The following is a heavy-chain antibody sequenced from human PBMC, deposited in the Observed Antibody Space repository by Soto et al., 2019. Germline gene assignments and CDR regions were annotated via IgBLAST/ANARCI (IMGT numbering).Heavy chain of an antibody. CDR2: ISGSGGST. V-gene: IGHV3-23*01. J-gene: IGHJ4*02. D-gene: IGHD2-2*01. Sequence: EVQLLESGGGLEQPGGSLRLSCVGSGHTFHNYAMTWVRQAQGKGLEWVSGISGSGGSTYYADSVRGRFIISRDDSKNTLYLQINSRRAEDTAVYYCANVSRGIGVVPAALNWGQGTLFTVSS. CDR3: ANVSRGIGVVPAALN. CDR1: GHTFHNYA.